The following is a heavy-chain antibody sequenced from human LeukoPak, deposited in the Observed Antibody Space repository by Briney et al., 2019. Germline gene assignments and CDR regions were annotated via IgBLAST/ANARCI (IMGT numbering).Heavy chain of an antibody. Sequence: GGSLRLSGAASGFTFSDYYMSWIGQAQGKGREWVSYISSSGSNIYYAYSVKGRFTISRDNAKNSLYLQMNSLRAEDTAVYYCARDGRMVRGVKGDAFDIWGQGTMVTVSS. CDR1: GFTFSDYY. J-gene: IGHJ3*02. CDR3: ARDGRMVRGVKGDAFDI. D-gene: IGHD3-10*01. V-gene: IGHV3-11*04. CDR2: ISSSGSNI.